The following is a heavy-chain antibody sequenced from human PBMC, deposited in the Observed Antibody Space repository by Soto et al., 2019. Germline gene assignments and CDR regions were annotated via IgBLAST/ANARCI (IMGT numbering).Heavy chain of an antibody. Sequence: QVQLQESGPGLVKPSQTLSLTCTVSGCSISSGDYYWSRIRQPPGKGLEWIGYIYYSGSTYYNPSLKSRVTISVDTSKNQFSLKLSSVTDADTAVYYCARSRDGYNYDAFDIWGQGTMVTVSS. J-gene: IGHJ3*02. CDR2: IYYSGST. D-gene: IGHD5-12*01. CDR3: ARSRDGYNYDAFDI. CDR1: GCSISSGDYY. V-gene: IGHV4-30-4*01.